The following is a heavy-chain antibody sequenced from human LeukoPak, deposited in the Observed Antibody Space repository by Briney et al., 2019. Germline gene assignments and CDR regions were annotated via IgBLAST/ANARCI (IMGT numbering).Heavy chain of an antibody. D-gene: IGHD2-15*01. J-gene: IGHJ5*02. CDR2: ISGNAGGT. CDR1: GFTFSNYA. V-gene: IGHV3-23*01. Sequence: PGGSLRLSCAASGFTFSNYAMSWVRQAPGKGLEWVSTISGNAGGTYYADSMRGRFTISRDNSKNTLYLQMNSLRAEDTAVYYCAKLRYCSGGSCYGFDPWGQGTLVTVSS. CDR3: AKLRYCSGGSCYGFDP.